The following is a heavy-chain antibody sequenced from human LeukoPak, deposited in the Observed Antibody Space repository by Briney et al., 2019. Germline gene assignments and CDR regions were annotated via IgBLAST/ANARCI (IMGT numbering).Heavy chain of an antibody. CDR2: ISSEGSST. CDR1: GFTFSSYW. D-gene: IGHD4-23*01. J-gene: IGHJ3*02. V-gene: IGHV3-74*01. Sequence: GGSLRLSCAASGFTFSSYWMHWVRQAPGKRLVWVSRISSEGSSTIYADSVKGRFTISRDNAKNTLYLQMDSLRAEDTAVYYCARDRYNGGNSHAFDIWGQGTMVTVSS. CDR3: ARDRYNGGNSHAFDI.